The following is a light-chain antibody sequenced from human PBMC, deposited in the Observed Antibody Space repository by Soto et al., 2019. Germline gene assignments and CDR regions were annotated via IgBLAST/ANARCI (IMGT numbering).Light chain of an antibody. V-gene: IGKV3-20*01. J-gene: IGKJ5*01. CDR3: QQYYDLPIT. CDR2: GAS. CDR1: HSASSS. Sequence: EIVLTQSPGTLSLSPGERATLSCRASHSASSSLAWYQQKPGQAPRLLIYGASSRATGLPDRFSGGGSGTDFTLTISRLEPEDFAVYYCQQYYDLPITFGQGTRLEIK.